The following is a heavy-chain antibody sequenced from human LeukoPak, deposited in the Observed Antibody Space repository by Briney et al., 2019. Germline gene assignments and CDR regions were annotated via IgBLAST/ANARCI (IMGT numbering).Heavy chain of an antibody. CDR2: ISAYNGNT. J-gene: IGHJ4*02. CDR3: ARGYDFWSGGPGFDY. V-gene: IGHV1-18*01. Sequence: ASVKVSCKASGYTFTSYGISWVRQAPGQGLEWMGWISAYNGNTNYAQKLQGRVTMTTDTSTSTAYMELRSLRSDDTAVYYCARGYDFWSGGPGFDYWGQGTLVTVSS. D-gene: IGHD3-3*01. CDR1: GYTFTSYG.